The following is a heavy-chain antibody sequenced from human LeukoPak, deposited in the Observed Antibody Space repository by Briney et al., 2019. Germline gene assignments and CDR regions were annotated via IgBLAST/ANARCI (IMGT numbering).Heavy chain of an antibody. CDR1: GGTFSSYA. V-gene: IGHV1-69*04. CDR3: ASYSSSWYLFDP. CDR2: IIPILGIA. Sequence: GASVKVSCKASGGTFSSYAISWVRQAPGQGLEWMGRIIPILGIANYAQKFQGRVTITADKSTSTAYMELSSLRSEDTAVYYCASYSSSWYLFDPWGQGTLVTVSS. J-gene: IGHJ5*02. D-gene: IGHD6-13*01.